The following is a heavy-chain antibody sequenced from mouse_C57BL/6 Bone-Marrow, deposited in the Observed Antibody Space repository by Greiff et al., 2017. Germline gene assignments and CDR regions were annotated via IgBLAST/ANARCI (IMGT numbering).Heavy chain of an antibody. CDR1: YTFSRRVH. J-gene: IGHJ1*03. D-gene: IGHD1-1*01. V-gene: IGHV1-87*01. CDR3: SEDSAVDYGAYYYYGYWYFDV. Sequence: VQLQQSGPELARPWASVKISCQAFYTFSRRVHFAIRDTNYWMQWVKQRPGQGLEWIGAIYPGNGDTSYNQKFKGKATLTADKASSTAYMQLSSLTSEDSAVDYGAYYYYGYWYFDVWGTGTTVTVSS. CDR2: GQGLEWIG.